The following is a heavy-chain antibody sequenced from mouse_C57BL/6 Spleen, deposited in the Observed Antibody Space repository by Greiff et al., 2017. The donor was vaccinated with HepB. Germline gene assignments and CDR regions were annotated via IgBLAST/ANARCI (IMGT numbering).Heavy chain of an antibody. CDR1: GFTFSDYY. CDR2: INYDGSST. J-gene: IGHJ3*01. D-gene: IGHD1-2*01. V-gene: IGHV5-16*01. CDR3: ARDDTTATFAY. Sequence: EVMLVESEGGLVQPGSSMKLSCTASGFTFSDYYMAWVRQVPEKGLEWVANINYDGSSTYYLDSLKSRFIISRDNAKNILYLQRSSLKSEDTATYYCARDDTTATFAYWGQGTLVTVSA.